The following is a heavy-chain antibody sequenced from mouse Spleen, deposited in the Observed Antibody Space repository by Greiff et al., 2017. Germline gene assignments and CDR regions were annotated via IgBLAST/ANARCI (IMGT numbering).Heavy chain of an antibody. CDR3: ARDYSYYSYDWAY. Sequence: VQLKESGPELVKPGASVKMSCKASGYTFTDYNMHWVKQSHGKSLEWIGYINPNNGGTSYNQKFKGKATLTVNKSSSTAYMELRSLTSEDSAVYYCARDYSYYSYDWAYWGQGTLVTVSA. CDR1: GYTFTDYN. D-gene: IGHD2-12*01. CDR2: INPNNGGT. V-gene: IGHV1-22*01. J-gene: IGHJ3*01.